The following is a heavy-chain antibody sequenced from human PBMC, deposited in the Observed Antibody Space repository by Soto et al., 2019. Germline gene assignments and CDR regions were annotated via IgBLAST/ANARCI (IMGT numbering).Heavy chain of an antibody. D-gene: IGHD2-15*01. J-gene: IGHJ3*02. V-gene: IGHV4-31*03. CDR1: GGSISSGGYY. CDR3: ARDTCSGGSCYRPLYASDI. Sequence: SETLSLTCTVSGGSISSGGYYWSWIRQHPGKGLEWIGYIYYSGSTYYNPSLKSRVTISVDTSKNQFSLKLSSVTAADTAVYYCARDTCSGGSCYRPLYASDIWGQGTMVTVSS. CDR2: IYYSGST.